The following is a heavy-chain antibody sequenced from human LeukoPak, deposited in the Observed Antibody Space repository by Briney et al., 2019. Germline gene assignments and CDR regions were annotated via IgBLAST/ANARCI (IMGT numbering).Heavy chain of an antibody. J-gene: IGHJ4*02. V-gene: IGHV1-69*13. D-gene: IGHD3-22*01. Sequence: ASVKVSCKASGGTFSSYAISWVRQAPGQGLEWMGGIIPIFGTANYAQKFQGRVTITADESTSTAYMELSSLRSDDTAVYYCARGLGYYYDSSGYYIFDYWGQGTLVTVSS. CDR3: ARGLGYYYDSSGYYIFDY. CDR2: IIPIFGTA. CDR1: GGTFSSYA.